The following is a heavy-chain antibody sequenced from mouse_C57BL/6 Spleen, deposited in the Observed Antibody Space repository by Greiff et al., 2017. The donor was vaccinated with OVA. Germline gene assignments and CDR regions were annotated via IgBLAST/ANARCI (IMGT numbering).Heavy chain of an antibody. D-gene: IGHD2-1*01. Sequence: VKLMESGPELVKPGASVKISCKASGYAFSSSWMNWVKQRPGKGLEWIGRIYPGDGDTNYNGKFKGKATLTADKSSSSAYMQLSSLTSEDSAVYFCARSHGNAGAMDYWGQGTSVTVSS. V-gene: IGHV1-82*01. CDR3: ARSHGNAGAMDY. J-gene: IGHJ4*01. CDR2: IYPGDGDT. CDR1: GYAFSSSW.